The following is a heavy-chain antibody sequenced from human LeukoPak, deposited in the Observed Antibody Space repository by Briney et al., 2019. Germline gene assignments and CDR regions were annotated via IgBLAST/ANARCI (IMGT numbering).Heavy chain of an antibody. J-gene: IGHJ4*02. Sequence: SETLSLTCTVSGGSISSYYWSWIRQPPGKGLEWIGYIYHSGSTYYNPSLKSRVTISVDRSKNQFSLKLSSVTAADTAVYYCARGSGYPIFDYWGQGTLVTVSS. D-gene: IGHD5-12*01. CDR3: ARGSGYPIFDY. V-gene: IGHV4-59*12. CDR2: IYHSGST. CDR1: GGSISSYY.